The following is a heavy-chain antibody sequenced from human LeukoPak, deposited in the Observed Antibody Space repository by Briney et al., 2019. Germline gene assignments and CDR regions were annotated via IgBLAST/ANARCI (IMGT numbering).Heavy chain of an antibody. V-gene: IGHV3-21*01. CDR2: ISTISSYI. CDR3: ARLGLRATGYFDY. CDR1: GFTFSSYS. Sequence: GRSLRLSCAASGFTFSSYSMNWVRQAPGKGLEWDSFISTISSYIHNADSVNGRLTISRDNTENSLYLQMNSLSAEDTAVYYCARLGLRATGYFDYWGQGTLVTVSS. D-gene: IGHD3-9*01. J-gene: IGHJ4*02.